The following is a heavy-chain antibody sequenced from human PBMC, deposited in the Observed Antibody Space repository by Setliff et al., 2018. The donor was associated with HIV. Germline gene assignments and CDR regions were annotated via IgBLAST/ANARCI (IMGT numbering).Heavy chain of an antibody. V-gene: IGHV4-59*12. CDR2: IYGGGST. Sequence: SETLSLTCAVSGDSIGTYSWHWLRQPPGKGLEWIGYIYGGGSTNYNPSLKSRVTMSVDKSKNQFSLRLSSVTAADTAVYYCARARRAGSGPKYFQHWGQGTLVTVSS. CDR3: ARARRAGSGPKYFQH. J-gene: IGHJ1*01. D-gene: IGHD2-15*01. CDR1: GDSIGTYS.